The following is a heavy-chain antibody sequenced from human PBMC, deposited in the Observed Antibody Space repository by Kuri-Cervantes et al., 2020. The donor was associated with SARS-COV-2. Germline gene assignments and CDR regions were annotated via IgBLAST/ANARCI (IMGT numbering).Heavy chain of an antibody. CDR2: ISSSSSYI. CDR3: AKDALGGGFDP. Sequence: LSLTCAASGFTFSSYSMNWVRQAPEKGLEWVSSISSSSSYIYYADSVKGRFTISRDNAKNSLYLQMNSLRAEDTAVYYCAKDALGGGFDPWGQGTLVTVSS. V-gene: IGHV3-21*01. J-gene: IGHJ5*02. CDR1: GFTFSSYS. D-gene: IGHD3-3*01.